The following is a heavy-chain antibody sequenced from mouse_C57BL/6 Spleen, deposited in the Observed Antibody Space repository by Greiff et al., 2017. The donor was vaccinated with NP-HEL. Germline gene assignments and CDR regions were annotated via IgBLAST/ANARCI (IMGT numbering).Heavy chain of an antibody. CDR3: ARRMNYGSSLDY. J-gene: IGHJ2*01. CDR2: ISDGGSYT. CDR1: GFTFSSYA. D-gene: IGHD1-1*01. Sequence: EVRLVESGGGLVKPGGSLKLSCAASGFTFSSYAMSWVRQTPEKRLEWVATISDGGSYTYYPDNVKGRFTISRDKAKNNLYLQMSHLKSEDTAMYYCARRMNYGSSLDYWGQGTTLTVSS. V-gene: IGHV5-4*03.